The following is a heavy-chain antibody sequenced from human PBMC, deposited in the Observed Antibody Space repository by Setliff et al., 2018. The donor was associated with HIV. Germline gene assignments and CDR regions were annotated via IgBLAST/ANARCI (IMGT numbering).Heavy chain of an antibody. V-gene: IGHV4-34*01. J-gene: IGHJ4*02. CDR3: ARNSQKGIQPLLLAS. Sequence: PSETLSLTCAVYGGSFSNYYWSWIRQPPGKGPEWIGEINHSGKTDYNPSLKNRVTISVDTSKNQFSLMLDSVTAADTAVYYCARNSQKGIQPLLLASWGPGTLVTVSS. CDR1: GGSFSNYY. D-gene: IGHD1-1*01. CDR2: INHSGKT.